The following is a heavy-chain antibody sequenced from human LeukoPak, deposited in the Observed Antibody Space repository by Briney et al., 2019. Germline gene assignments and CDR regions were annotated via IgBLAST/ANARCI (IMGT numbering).Heavy chain of an antibody. CDR3: ARTRLLWGPLPADYDSSGYYDY. CDR1: GYTFTNYD. D-gene: IGHD3-22*01. V-gene: IGHV1-8*01. CDR2: MNPNSGIT. Sequence: ASVKVSCKASGYTFTNYDINWVRQATGQGLEWMGWMNPNSGITGYAQKFQGRVTMTRNTSINTAYMELSSLRSEDTAVYYCARTRLLWGPLPADYDSSGYYDYWGQGTLVTVSS. J-gene: IGHJ4*02.